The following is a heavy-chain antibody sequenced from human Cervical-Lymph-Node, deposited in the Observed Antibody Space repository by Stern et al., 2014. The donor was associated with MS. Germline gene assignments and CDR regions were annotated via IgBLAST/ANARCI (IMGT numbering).Heavy chain of an antibody. V-gene: IGHV5-51*01. CDR2: VHPGDSDT. J-gene: IGHJ4*02. CDR1: GYNLTNYW. CDR3: ARLDCSGGSCYSGDFDY. Sequence: EVQLVESGAEVKRPGESLKISCKGSGYNLTNYWIAWVRQMPGKGLERVGIVHPGDSDTRYSPSFQGQVTISADKSINTAYLQWSSLKASDTAMYFCARLDCSGGSCYSGDFDYWGQGTLVTVSS. D-gene: IGHD2-15*01.